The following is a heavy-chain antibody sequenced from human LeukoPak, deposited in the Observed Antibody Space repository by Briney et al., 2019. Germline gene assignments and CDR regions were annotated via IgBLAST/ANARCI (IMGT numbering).Heavy chain of an antibody. CDR2: ISSSSRHR. CDR3: VRDFNTVTTAYLQH. J-gene: IGHJ1*01. Sequence: PGGSLRLSXVASGFTFSTYSMNWVRQSPGQGLEWVSSISSSSRHRYYADSVKGRFTIYRDDAKTSVYLQMNSLRAEETAVYYCVRDFNTVTTAYLQHCGQGTLVTVSS. D-gene: IGHD4-17*01. CDR1: GFTFSTYS. V-gene: IGHV3-21*01.